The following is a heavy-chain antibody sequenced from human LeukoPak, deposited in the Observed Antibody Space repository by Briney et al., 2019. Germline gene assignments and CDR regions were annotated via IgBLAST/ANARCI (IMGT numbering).Heavy chain of an antibody. CDR1: GCSISRGSYY. D-gene: IGHD6-19*01. CDR2: IYTSGST. CDR3: ARGWLAFDY. V-gene: IGHV4-61*02. J-gene: IGHJ4*02. Sequence: SQTLSLTCTVSGCSISRGSYYGSWIRQPAGKGLEWIGRIYTSGSTNYNPSLKSRVTISVDTSKNQFSLKLSSVTAADTAVYYCARGWLAFDYWGQGTLVTVSS.